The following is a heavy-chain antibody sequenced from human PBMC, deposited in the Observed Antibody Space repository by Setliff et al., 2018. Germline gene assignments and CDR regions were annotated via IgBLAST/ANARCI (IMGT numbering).Heavy chain of an antibody. V-gene: IGHV4-39*07. CDR2: IYYSGYN. CDR1: GGSISSGGYY. J-gene: IGHJ4*02. Sequence: SETLSLTCTVSGGSISSGGYYWGWIRQPPGKGLEWIGRIYYSGYNYYNASLKSRLTISVHTSKDQFSLKVISMTAADTAVYYCARGRNIAARLLDSWGQGTLVTVSS. CDR3: ARGRNIAARLLDS. D-gene: IGHD6-6*01.